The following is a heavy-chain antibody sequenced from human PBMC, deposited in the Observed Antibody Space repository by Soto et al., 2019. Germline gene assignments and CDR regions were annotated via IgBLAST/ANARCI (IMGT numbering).Heavy chain of an antibody. Sequence: GGSLRLSCAASGFTFDDYTMHWVRQAPGKGLEWVSLISWDGGSTYYADSVKGRFTISRDNSKNSLYLQMNSLKTEDTALYYCAKDMGIAPVFDCWGQGTLVTVSS. J-gene: IGHJ4*02. CDR2: ISWDGGST. V-gene: IGHV3-43*01. CDR3: AKDMGIAPVFDC. D-gene: IGHD6-13*01. CDR1: GFTFDDYT.